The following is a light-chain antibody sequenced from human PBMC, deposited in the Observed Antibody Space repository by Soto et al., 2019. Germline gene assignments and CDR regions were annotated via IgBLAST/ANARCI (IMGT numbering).Light chain of an antibody. CDR2: GAS. CDR1: QSVSSN. Sequence: EIVLTQSPGTLSLSPGERATLSCRASQSVSSNYLAWYQQRPGQAPRLLIYGASTRATGVPGRFSGSGSGTEFTLTISSLQSEDFAVYYCQQYNHWPLTFGGGTKVEIK. CDR3: QQYNHWPLT. J-gene: IGKJ4*01. V-gene: IGKV3-15*01.